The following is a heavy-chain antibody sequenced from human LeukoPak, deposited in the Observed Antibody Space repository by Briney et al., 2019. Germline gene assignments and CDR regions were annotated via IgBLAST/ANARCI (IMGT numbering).Heavy chain of an antibody. Sequence: ASVKVSCKASGYTFTYYDINWVRQATGQGLEWMGWMNPNSGDTGYTQKFQDRVTMTRNTSISTAYMQLSSLRSEDTAVYYCARVKSSGYSGYDPADYWGQGTLVTVSS. V-gene: IGHV1-8*01. D-gene: IGHD5-12*01. J-gene: IGHJ4*02. CDR1: GYTFTYYD. CDR3: ARVKSSGYSGYDPADY. CDR2: MNPNSGDT.